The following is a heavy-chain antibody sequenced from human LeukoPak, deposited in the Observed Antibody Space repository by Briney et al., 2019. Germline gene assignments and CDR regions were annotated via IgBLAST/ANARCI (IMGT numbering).Heavy chain of an antibody. CDR1: GFTFSSYS. D-gene: IGHD4-11*01. Sequence: GGSLRLSCAASGFTFSSYSMNWVRQAPGKGLEWVSSISGDSFHIFYTDSVKGRFTISRDNAKKSVFLQMNSLRAEDTAVYYCAKPDDYSNYFDYWGQGTLVTVSS. CDR3: AKPDDYSNYFDY. J-gene: IGHJ4*02. CDR2: ISGDSFHI. V-gene: IGHV3-21*04.